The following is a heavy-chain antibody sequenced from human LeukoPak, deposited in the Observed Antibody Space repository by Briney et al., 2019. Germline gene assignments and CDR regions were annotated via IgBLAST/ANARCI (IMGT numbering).Heavy chain of an antibody. Sequence: GGSLRLSCAASGFTFSSYGMHWVRQAPGRGLEGVAVISYDGSNKYYADSVKGRFTISRDNYKNTLYLQMNSLRAEDTAVYYCAKGYYGSGSYVLMDVWGKGTTVTVSS. CDR2: ISYDGSNK. J-gene: IGHJ6*04. CDR3: AKGYYGSGSYVLMDV. D-gene: IGHD3-10*01. CDR1: GFTFSSYG. V-gene: IGHV3-30*18.